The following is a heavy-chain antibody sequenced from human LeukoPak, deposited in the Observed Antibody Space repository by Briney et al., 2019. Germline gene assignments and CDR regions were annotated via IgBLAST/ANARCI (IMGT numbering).Heavy chain of an antibody. CDR3: ARDQGSSASFDAFDI. J-gene: IGHJ3*02. CDR2: INSDGSST. CDR1: GFTFSSFW. V-gene: IGHV3-74*01. D-gene: IGHD6-13*01. Sequence: PGGSLRLSCAASGFTFSSFWMHWVRQAPGKGLVWVSRINSDGSSTSYADSVKGRFTISRDNSKNTLYLQMNSLRAEDTAVYYCARDQGSSASFDAFDIWGQGTMVTVSS.